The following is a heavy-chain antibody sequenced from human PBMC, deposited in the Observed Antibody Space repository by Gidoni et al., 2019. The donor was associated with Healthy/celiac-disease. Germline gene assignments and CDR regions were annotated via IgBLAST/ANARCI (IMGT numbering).Heavy chain of an antibody. CDR3: ARDRRDYGGFYYYVMDV. J-gene: IGHJ6*02. CDR2: ISYDGSNT. D-gene: IGHD4-17*01. Sequence: QVQLVESGGGVVQPGSSLSLSCPASGFPFNTFAMHWVRQAPGKGLEWVAAISYDGSNTYYGDSVKGRFTISRDNSKNTLYLQMNSLRAEDTGVYYCARDRRDYGGFYYYVMDVWGQGTTVTVSS. V-gene: IGHV3-30-3*01. CDR1: GFPFNTFA.